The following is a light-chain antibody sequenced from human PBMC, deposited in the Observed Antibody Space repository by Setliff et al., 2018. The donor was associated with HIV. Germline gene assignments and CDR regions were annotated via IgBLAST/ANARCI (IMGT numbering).Light chain of an antibody. V-gene: IGLV2-14*03. J-gene: IGLJ1*01. CDR1: NSDIGDYES. CDR2: DVT. CDR3: SSYSSNSTPYV. Sequence: QSALAQPASVSGSPGQSITISCTGSNSDIGDYESVSWYQQHPGEVPKLMIYDVTKRPSGISNRFSGSRSGNTASLTISGLQAEDEADYYCSSYSSNSTPYVFGSGTKVTVL.